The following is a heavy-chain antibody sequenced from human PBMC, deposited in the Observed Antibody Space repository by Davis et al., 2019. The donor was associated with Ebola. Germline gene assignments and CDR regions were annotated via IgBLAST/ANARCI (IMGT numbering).Heavy chain of an antibody. Sequence: GESLKISCAASGFTFSSYAMSWVRQAPGRGLEWVSTISSGDGSTYFADSVKGRFSISRHNSKNTLYLQMNSLRAEDTAVYYCAKEGATHYNDGSGYFGVFDIWGQGTMVTVSS. CDR2: ISSGDGST. V-gene: IGHV3-23*01. J-gene: IGHJ3*02. CDR3: AKEGATHYNDGSGYFGVFDI. D-gene: IGHD3-22*01. CDR1: GFTFSSYA.